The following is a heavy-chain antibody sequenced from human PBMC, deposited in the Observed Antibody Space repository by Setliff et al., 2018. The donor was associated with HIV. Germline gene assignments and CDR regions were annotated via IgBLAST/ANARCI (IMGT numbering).Heavy chain of an antibody. V-gene: IGHV3-33*01. J-gene: IGHJ4*02. D-gene: IGHD3-3*01. CDR3: ARVRLYNTALDY. CDR2: IWYDGINK. CDR1: GFTFSSFG. Sequence: GGSLRLSCAASGFTFSSFGMHWVRQAPGKGLEWVAVIWYDGINKNYGDSVKGRFTVSRDNSKNTVYLEMNSLRAEDTAVYYCARVRLYNTALDYWGQGTLVTVSS.